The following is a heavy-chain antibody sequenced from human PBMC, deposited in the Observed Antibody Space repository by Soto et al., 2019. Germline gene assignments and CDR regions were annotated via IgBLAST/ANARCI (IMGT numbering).Heavy chain of an antibody. CDR3: AREAIIVIAAPEYYFDE. CDR2: IYTGGYT. J-gene: IGHJ4*02. V-gene: IGHV3-66*01. CDR1: GFTVSNNY. D-gene: IGHD3-22*01. Sequence: PGGSLRLSCAASGFTVSNNYMSWVRQAPGKGLEWVSVIYTGGYTNYADSVKGRFTISRDSSKNTLYLQMDSLRAEDTAVYYCAREAIIVIAAPEYYFDEWGQGTLVTVSS.